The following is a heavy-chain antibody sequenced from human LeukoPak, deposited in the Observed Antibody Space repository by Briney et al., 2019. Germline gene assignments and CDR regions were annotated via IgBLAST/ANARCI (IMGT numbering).Heavy chain of an antibody. CDR1: GFTVSSNY. Sequence: PGGSLRLSCAASGFTVSSNYMSWVRQAPGKGLEWVSDIYSGGSTYYADSVKGRFTISRDNSKNTLYLQMNSLRAEDTAVYYCARVSLGPLDYWGQGTLVTVSS. CDR2: IYSGGST. J-gene: IGHJ4*02. V-gene: IGHV3-53*01. D-gene: IGHD2-15*01. CDR3: ARVSLGPLDY.